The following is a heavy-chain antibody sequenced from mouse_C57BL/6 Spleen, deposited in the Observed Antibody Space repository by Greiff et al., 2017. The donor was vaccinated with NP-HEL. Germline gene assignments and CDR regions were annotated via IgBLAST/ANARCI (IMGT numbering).Heavy chain of an antibody. Sequence: QVQLQQPGAELVMPGASVKLSCKASGYTFTSYWMHWVKQRPGQGLEWIGEIDPSDSYTNYNQKFKGKSTLTVDKSSSTAYMQLSSLTSEDSAVYYCARRYYGSSYVWGPGTTVTVSS. CDR1: GYTFTSYW. D-gene: IGHD1-1*01. V-gene: IGHV1-69*01. J-gene: IGHJ1*01. CDR2: IDPSDSYT. CDR3: ARRYYGSSYV.